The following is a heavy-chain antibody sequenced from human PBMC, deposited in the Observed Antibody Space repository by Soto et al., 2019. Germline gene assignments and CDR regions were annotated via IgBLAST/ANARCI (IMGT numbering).Heavy chain of an antibody. D-gene: IGHD6-6*01. CDR2: ISWNSGSI. J-gene: IGHJ4*02. CDR3: AKDHMWGGDSTSYYFES. Sequence: EVQLVESGGGLVQPGRSLRLSCAASGFTFDDYAMHWVRQAPGKGLEWVSGISWNSGSIGYADSVKGRLTISRDNGKSSLYLQLSRLRADDTALYYCAKDHMWGGDSTSYYFESWGQGTLVTVSS. CDR1: GFTFDDYA. V-gene: IGHV3-9*01.